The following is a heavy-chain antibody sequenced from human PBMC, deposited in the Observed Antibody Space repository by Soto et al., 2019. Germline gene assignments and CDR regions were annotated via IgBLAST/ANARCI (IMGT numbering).Heavy chain of an antibody. V-gene: IGHV3-48*02. J-gene: IGHJ6*02. Sequence: TGGSLRLSCEASGFTLSSYSMNWARQAPGQGLEWVSYISSSSTTIYYADSVKGRFTISRDNAKNSLYLQMNSLRDEDTAVYYCARDNPRSPGWDVWGQGTTVTSP. CDR1: GFTLSSYS. CDR3: ARDNPRSPGWDV. CDR2: ISSSSTTI.